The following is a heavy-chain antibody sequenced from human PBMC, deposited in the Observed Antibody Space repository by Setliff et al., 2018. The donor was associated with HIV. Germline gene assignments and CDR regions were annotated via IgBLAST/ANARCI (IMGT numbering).Heavy chain of an antibody. CDR3: AYHLGFNFRSLDH. CDR1: GFTFSTYW. Sequence: GGSLRLSCATSGFTFSTYWMHWVRQAPGKGLEWVSGIYSGGSTDYRDSVKGRFTISRDNYINTRYLQMNSLPVEDTSVYYCAYHLGFNFRSLDHWGQGALVTVSS. J-gene: IGHJ4*02. D-gene: IGHD2-2*01. CDR2: IYSGGST. V-gene: IGHV3-53*01.